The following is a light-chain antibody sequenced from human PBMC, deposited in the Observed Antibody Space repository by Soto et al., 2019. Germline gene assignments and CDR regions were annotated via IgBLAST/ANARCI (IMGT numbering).Light chain of an antibody. CDR2: GNT. Sequence: QSVLTQPTSVSGAPGQRVTISCTGSSSNIGAGYDVHWYQQLPGTAPKLLIYGNTNRPSGVPDRFSGSKSGTSASLAITGLQAEDEADYYCQSYDSGLSENVVFGGGTQLTVL. J-gene: IGLJ2*01. CDR3: QSYDSGLSENVV. CDR1: SSNIGAGYD. V-gene: IGLV1-40*01.